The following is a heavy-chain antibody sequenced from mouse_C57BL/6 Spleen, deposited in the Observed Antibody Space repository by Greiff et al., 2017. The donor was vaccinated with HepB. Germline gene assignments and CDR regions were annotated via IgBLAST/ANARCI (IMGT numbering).Heavy chain of an antibody. CDR3: ARRGQLRLRSYYFDY. J-gene: IGHJ2*01. Sequence: EVQLQQSGPELVKPGASVKISCKASGYTFTDYYMNWVKQSHGKSLEWIGDINPNNGGTSYNQKFKGKATLTVDKSSSTAYMELRSLTSEDSAVYYCARRGQLRLRSYYFDYWGQGTTLTVSS. CDR2: INPNNGGT. D-gene: IGHD3-2*02. V-gene: IGHV1-26*01. CDR1: GYTFTDYY.